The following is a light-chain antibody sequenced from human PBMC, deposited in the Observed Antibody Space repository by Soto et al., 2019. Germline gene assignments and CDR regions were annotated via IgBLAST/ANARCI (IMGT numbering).Light chain of an antibody. Sequence: EILLTQSPGTLSLSPGERATLSCRASQSVSSSYLAWYQQKPGQAPRLLIYGASSRTTGIPDRFSGSGSGTDFTLTISRLELEDFAVYYCQRYGSLFGPGTKVDIK. CDR3: QRYGSL. CDR2: GAS. CDR1: QSVSSSY. J-gene: IGKJ3*01. V-gene: IGKV3-20*01.